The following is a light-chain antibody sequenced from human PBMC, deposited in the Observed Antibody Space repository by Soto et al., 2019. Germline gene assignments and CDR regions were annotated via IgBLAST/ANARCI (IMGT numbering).Light chain of an antibody. CDR3: QQYYSYPHT. J-gene: IGKJ1*01. V-gene: IGKV1-8*01. Sequence: AIRMTQSPSSFSASTGDRVTITCRASEGISSYLAWYQQKPGKAPKLLIYAASTLQRWVPSRFSGSGSGTEFTLTISCLQSEDFADYYCQQYYSYPHTFGRGTKVEIK. CDR1: EGISSY. CDR2: AAS.